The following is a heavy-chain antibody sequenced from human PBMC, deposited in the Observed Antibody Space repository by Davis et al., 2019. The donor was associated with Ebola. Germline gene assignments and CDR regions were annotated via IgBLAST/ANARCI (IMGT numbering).Heavy chain of an antibody. Sequence: PGGSLRLSCAASGFTFSSYGMPWVRQAPGQGLEWVAVMSVDGSSKYYADSVKGRFTISRDNSKNTVYLQMNSLRAEDTAVYYCARWQIAAAGTGYYYGMDVWGQGTTVTVSS. D-gene: IGHD6-13*01. V-gene: IGHV3-30*03. CDR2: MSVDGSSK. J-gene: IGHJ6*02. CDR1: GFTFSSYG. CDR3: ARWQIAAAGTGYYYGMDV.